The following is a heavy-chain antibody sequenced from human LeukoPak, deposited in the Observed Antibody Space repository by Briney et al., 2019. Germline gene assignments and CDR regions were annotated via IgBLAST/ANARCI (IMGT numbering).Heavy chain of an antibody. CDR3: AKETSMVRGVINY. Sequence: GGSLRLSCAASGFTFSSYAMSWVRQAPGKGLEWVAAISGSGGSTYYADSVKGRFTISRDNSKNTLYLQMNSLRAEDTAVCYCAKETSMVRGVINYWGQGTLVTVSS. CDR1: GFTFSSYA. J-gene: IGHJ4*02. V-gene: IGHV3-23*01. D-gene: IGHD3-10*01. CDR2: ISGSGGST.